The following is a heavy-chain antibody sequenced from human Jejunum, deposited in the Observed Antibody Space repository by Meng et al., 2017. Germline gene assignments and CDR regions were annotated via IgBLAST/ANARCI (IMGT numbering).Heavy chain of an antibody. V-gene: IGHV4-4*02. CDR1: GDSISSTSW. CDR2: IYHSGRS. D-gene: IGHD3-16*01. CDR3: ARGVGDIRFGFDY. Sequence: QVRDQEGGPGPGKPSGTLSLTCEVSGDSISSTSWWDWLSQHPGKGLEWIGEIYHSGRSNFIPSLKSRVSISLDESKNQFSLTLNAVTAADTAVYYCARGVGDIRFGFDYWGQGILVTASS. J-gene: IGHJ4*02.